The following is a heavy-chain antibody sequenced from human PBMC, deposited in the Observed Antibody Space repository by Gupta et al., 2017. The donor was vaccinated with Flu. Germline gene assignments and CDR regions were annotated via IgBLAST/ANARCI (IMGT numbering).Heavy chain of an antibody. CDR3: ATELQWRG. Sequence: WMSWVRQAPGKGLEWVGRIKTKGDGATTDYGAPVKGRFSISRDDSRNAVFHQMDSLKSEDTAVYYCATELQWRGWGQGTLVTVSS. D-gene: IGHD6-19*01. V-gene: IGHV3-15*01. CDR2: IKTKGDGATT. CDR1: W. J-gene: IGHJ4*02.